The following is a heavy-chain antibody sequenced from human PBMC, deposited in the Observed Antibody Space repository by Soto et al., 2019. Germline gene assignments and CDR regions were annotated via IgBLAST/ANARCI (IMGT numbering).Heavy chain of an antibody. CDR3: ARQLPYCGGDCYSLDY. CDR2: IYYSAST. Sequence: QVQLQESGPGLVKPSETLSLTCTVSGGSISSYYWSWIRQPPGKGLEWIGYIYYSASTNYSPSLKSRVTISVDTSKNQFSLNLSSVTAADTAVYYCARQLPYCGGDCYSLDYWGQGTLVTVSS. D-gene: IGHD2-21*02. V-gene: IGHV4-59*08. CDR1: GGSISSYY. J-gene: IGHJ4*02.